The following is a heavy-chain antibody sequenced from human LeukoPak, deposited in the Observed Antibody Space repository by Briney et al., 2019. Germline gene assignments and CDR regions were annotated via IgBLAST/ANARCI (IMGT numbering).Heavy chain of an antibody. CDR2: VYPDDSDT. CDR3: ARLDGSGYDKDYYYGMDV. V-gene: IGHV5-51*01. CDR1: GYSFTSYW. D-gene: IGHD5-12*01. Sequence: GESLKISCKGSGYSFTSYWIAWVRQMPGKGLQWMGIVYPDDSDTRYSPSFQGQVTISADKSISTAYLQWSSLKASDTAMYYCARLDGSGYDKDYYYGMDVWGKGTTVTVSS. J-gene: IGHJ6*04.